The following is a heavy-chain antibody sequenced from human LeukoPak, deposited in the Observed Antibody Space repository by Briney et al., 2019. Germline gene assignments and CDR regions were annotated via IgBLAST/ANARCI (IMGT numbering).Heavy chain of an antibody. D-gene: IGHD1-26*01. J-gene: IGHJ4*02. V-gene: IGHV4-61*02. CDR1: GGSISSGSDY. CDR3: AREVVATGLVDY. CDR2: IYRSGST. Sequence: SETLSLTCTVSGGSISSGSDYWSWIRQPAGKGMEWIGRIYRSGSTDYNPSLKSRVTISVDTSKNQFPLKLSSVTAADTAAYYCAREVVATGLVDYWGQGTLVSVSS.